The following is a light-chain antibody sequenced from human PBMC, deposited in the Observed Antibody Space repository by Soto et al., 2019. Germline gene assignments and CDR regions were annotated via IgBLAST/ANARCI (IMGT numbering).Light chain of an antibody. Sequence: DIQMTQSPSTLSASVGDRVTITCRASQSIDNWLAWYQEKPGKAPKLLIYKTSTLASGVPSRFSGSASGTEFTLTISSLQPDDCATYYCQQYYTMYTFGRGTRLEI. V-gene: IGKV1-5*03. CDR3: QQYYTMYT. CDR1: QSIDNW. J-gene: IGKJ2*01. CDR2: KTS.